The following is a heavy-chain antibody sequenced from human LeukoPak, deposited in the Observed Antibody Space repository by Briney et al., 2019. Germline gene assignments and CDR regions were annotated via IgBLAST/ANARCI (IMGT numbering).Heavy chain of an antibody. CDR1: GDSISSYY. V-gene: IGHV4-59*01. J-gene: IGHJ5*02. D-gene: IGHD1-7*01. CDR3: ARSSIAGTTNSFHP. Sequence: SETLSLICTVSGDSISSYYWSWIRQPPGKGLEWIGYIYYSGSTNYNPSLKSRVTISVDTSKNQFSRKLSSVTAADPAVYYCARSSIAGTTNSFHPWGDGTLVTVSS. CDR2: IYYSGST.